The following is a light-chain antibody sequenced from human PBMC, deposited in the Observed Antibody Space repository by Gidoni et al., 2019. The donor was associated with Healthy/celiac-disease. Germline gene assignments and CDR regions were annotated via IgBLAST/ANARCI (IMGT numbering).Light chain of an antibody. CDR1: QVISNY. Sequence: DIQMTQSPSSLSASVGDRVTITCQAIQVISNYLNWYQQKPGKAPKLLIYDASNLETGVPSRFSGSGSGTDFTFTISSLQPEDIATYYCQQYDNLPTFGQGTRLEIK. CDR2: DAS. J-gene: IGKJ5*01. CDR3: QQYDNLPT. V-gene: IGKV1-33*01.